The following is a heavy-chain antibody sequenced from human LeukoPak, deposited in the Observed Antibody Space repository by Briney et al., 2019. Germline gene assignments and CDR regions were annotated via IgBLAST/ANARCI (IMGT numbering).Heavy chain of an antibody. J-gene: IGHJ6*03. D-gene: IGHD6-19*01. CDR1: GYSISSGYY. CDR3: ARLYSSGRGIYYYYYMDV. V-gene: IGHV4-38-2*02. Sequence: SETLSLTCTVSGYSISSGYYWGWIRQPPGKGLEWIGSIYYSGSTYYNPSLKSRVTISVDTSKNQFSLKLSSVTAADTAVYYCARLYSSGRGIYYYYYMDVWGKGTTVTISS. CDR2: IYYSGST.